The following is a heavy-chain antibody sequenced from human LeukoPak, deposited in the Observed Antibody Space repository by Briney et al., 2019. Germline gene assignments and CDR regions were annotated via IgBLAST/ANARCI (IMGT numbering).Heavy chain of an antibody. CDR3: ARASTMVRGVIIRGNWFDP. D-gene: IGHD3-10*01. Sequence: SETLSLTFTVSGYSISSGYYWGWIRQPPGKGLEGIGSIYHSGSTYYNPSLKSRVTISVDTSKNQFSLKLSSVTAADTAVYYCARASTMVRGVIIRGNWFDPWGQGTLVTVSS. J-gene: IGHJ5*02. CDR1: GYSISSGYY. V-gene: IGHV4-38-2*02. CDR2: IYHSGST.